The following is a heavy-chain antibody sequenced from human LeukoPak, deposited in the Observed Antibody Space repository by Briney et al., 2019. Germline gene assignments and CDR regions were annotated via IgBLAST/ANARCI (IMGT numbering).Heavy chain of an antibody. CDR2: IYYTGST. Sequence: SETLSLTCTVSGGSISGYYWSWIRQPPGRGLEWIGYIYYTGSTNYNPSLKSRVTISVDTSKNQFSLKLSSVTAADTAVYYCARGRDGYNFLNRGEYYYFDYWGQGTLVTVSS. CDR1: GGSISGYY. D-gene: IGHD5-24*01. CDR3: ARGRDGYNFLNRGEYYYFDY. V-gene: IGHV4-59*08. J-gene: IGHJ4*02.